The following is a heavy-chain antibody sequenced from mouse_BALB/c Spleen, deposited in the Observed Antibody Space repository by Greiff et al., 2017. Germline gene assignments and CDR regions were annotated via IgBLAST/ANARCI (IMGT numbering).Heavy chain of an antibody. D-gene: IGHD2-1*01. CDR1: GFSLTGYG. V-gene: IGHV2-6-7*01. J-gene: IGHJ4*01. CDR2: IWGDGST. CDR3: ARERDGNYHYAMDY. Sequence: VQLQESGPGLVAPSQSLSITCTVSGFSLTGYGVNWVRQPPGKGLEWLGMIWGDGSTDYNSALKSRLSISKDNSKSQVFLKMNRLQTDDTARYYCARERDGNYHYAMDYWGQGTSVTVSS.